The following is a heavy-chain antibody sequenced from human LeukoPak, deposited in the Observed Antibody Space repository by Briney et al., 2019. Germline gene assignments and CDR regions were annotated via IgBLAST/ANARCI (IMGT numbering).Heavy chain of an antibody. V-gene: IGHV5-51*01. CDR2: IYPGDSDT. CDR3: SRQGCTTTSCHTIDS. D-gene: IGHD2-2*02. Sequence: GESLKISCKGSGYNFTSYWIGWVRQMPGKGLEWMGIIYPGDSDTRYSPSFQGQVTISVDKSISTAYLQWSSLKASDTAMYYCSRQGCTTTSCHTIDSWGQGSLVTVSS. CDR1: GYNFTSYW. J-gene: IGHJ4*02.